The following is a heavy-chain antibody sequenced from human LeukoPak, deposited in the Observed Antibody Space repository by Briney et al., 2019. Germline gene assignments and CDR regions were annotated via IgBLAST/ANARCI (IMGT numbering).Heavy chain of an antibody. V-gene: IGHV4-34*01. Sequence: SETLSLTCAVYGGSFSGYYWSWIRQPPGKGLEWIGEINHSGSTNYNPSLKSRVTISVDTSKNQFSLKLSSVTAADTAVYYCARARSFYCSSTSCYARIFDYWGQGTLVTVSS. J-gene: IGHJ4*02. CDR2: INHSGST. D-gene: IGHD2-2*01. CDR3: ARARSFYCSSTSCYARIFDY. CDR1: GGSFSGYY.